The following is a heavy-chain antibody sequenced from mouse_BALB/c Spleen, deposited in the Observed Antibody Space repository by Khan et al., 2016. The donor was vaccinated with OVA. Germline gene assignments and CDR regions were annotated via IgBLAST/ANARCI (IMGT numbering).Heavy chain of an antibody. CDR2: INTYTGEP. CDR3: ARTLYGSGYDYAMDY. J-gene: IGHJ4*01. D-gene: IGHD1-1*01. V-gene: IGHV9-3-1*01. Sequence: QIQLVQSGPELKKPGETVKISCKASGYIFTNYGMTWVKQAPGKGLKWMGWINTYTGEPTYADDFTGRFAFSLETSANTAYLQINNLKKEDTATYFCARTLYGSGYDYAMDYWGQGTSVTVSS. CDR1: GYIFTNYG.